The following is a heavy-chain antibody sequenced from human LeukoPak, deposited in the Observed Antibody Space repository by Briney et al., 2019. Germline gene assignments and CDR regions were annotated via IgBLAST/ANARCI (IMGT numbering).Heavy chain of an antibody. Sequence: SETLSLTCTVSGGSISSGGYYWSWIRQPPGKGLEWIAYIHHSGSTYYNPSLKSRVTISVDRSKNQFSLKLSSVTAADTAVYYCARDLYSNYGFDYWGQGTLVAVSS. D-gene: IGHD4-11*01. J-gene: IGHJ4*02. CDR1: GGSISSGGYY. CDR3: ARDLYSNYGFDY. V-gene: IGHV4-30-2*01. CDR2: IHHSGST.